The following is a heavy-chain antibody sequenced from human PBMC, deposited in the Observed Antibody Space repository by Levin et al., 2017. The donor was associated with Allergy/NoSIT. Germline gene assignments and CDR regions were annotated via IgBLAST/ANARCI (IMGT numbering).Heavy chain of an antibody. J-gene: IGHJ6*02. V-gene: IGHV3-7*01. CDR2: IKQDGSEK. CDR1: GFTFSSYW. CDR3: ARGDYCSSTSCYGGYYYYYYGMDV. D-gene: IGHD2-2*01. Sequence: GESLKISCAASGFTFSSYWMSWVRQAPGKGLEWVANIKQDGSEKYYVDSVKGRFTISRDNAKNSLYLQMNSLRAEDTAVYYCARGDYCSSTSCYGGYYYYYYGMDVWGQGTTVTVSS.